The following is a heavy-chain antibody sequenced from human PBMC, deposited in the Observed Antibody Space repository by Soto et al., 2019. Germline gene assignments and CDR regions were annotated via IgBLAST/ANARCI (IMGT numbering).Heavy chain of an antibody. V-gene: IGHV3-30*18. CDR1: GFPFSTNT. J-gene: IGHJ4*02. CDR3: AKHTYYYDSTGYYYFAY. D-gene: IGHD3-22*01. CDR2: ISYDGSNT. Sequence: GGSLRLSCAPFGFPFSTNTMTWARQAPGKGLEWVAHISYDGSNTHYAESVKGRFTISRDNSKNTLDLQMNSLRAEDTAVYYWAKHTYYYDSTGYYYFAYWGQGTLVTVSS.